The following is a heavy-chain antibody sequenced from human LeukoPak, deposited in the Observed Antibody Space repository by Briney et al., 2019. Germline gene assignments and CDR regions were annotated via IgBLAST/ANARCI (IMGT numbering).Heavy chain of an antibody. CDR1: GGSIRSRSYY. Sequence: SETLSLTCTVSGGSIRSRSYYWGWIRQPPGKGLEWIGSIYYGGSTYYNPSLKSRATISVDTSKNQFSLKLSSVTAADTALYFCARQRYSGNYPGEFDYWGQGTLVTVSS. V-gene: IGHV4-39*01. D-gene: IGHD1-26*01. CDR2: IYYGGST. J-gene: IGHJ4*02. CDR3: ARQRYSGNYPGEFDY.